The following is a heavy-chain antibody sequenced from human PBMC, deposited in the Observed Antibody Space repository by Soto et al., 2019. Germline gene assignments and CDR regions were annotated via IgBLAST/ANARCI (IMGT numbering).Heavy chain of an antibody. Sequence: SETLSLTCAVYGGSFSGYYWSWIRQPPGKGLEWIGEINHSGSTNYNPSLKSRVTISVDTSKNQFSLKLSSVTAADTAVYYCARSKRNWSGSFLYNWFDPWGQGTLVTVSS. J-gene: IGHJ5*02. CDR2: INHSGST. CDR3: ARSKRNWSGSFLYNWFDP. D-gene: IGHD3-3*01. V-gene: IGHV4-34*01. CDR1: GGSFSGYY.